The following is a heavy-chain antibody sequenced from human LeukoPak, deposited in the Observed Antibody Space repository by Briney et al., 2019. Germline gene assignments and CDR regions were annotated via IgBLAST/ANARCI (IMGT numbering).Heavy chain of an antibody. J-gene: IGHJ4*02. D-gene: IGHD3-10*01. V-gene: IGHV1-24*01. CDR1: GYTLTELS. CDR2: FDPEDGET. CDR3: ATGLLWFGDLYYFDY. Sequence: ASVKVSCKVSGYTLTELSMHWVRQAPGKGLEWMGGFDPEDGETIYAQKFQGRVTMTEDTSTDTAYMELSSLRSEDTAVYYCATGLLWFGDLYYFDYWGQGTLVTVSS.